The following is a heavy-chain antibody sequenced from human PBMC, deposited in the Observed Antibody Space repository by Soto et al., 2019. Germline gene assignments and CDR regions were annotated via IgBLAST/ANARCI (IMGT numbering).Heavy chain of an antibody. Sequence: SETLSLTCAVYGGSFSGYYWSWIRQPPGKGLEWIGEINHSGSTNYNPSLKSRVTISVDTSKNQFSLKLSSVTAADTAVYYCARKKACSSTSCYGVLGSYYFDYWGQGTLVTVSS. CDR2: INHSGST. J-gene: IGHJ4*02. V-gene: IGHV4-34*01. CDR1: GGSFSGYY. CDR3: ARKKACSSTSCYGVLGSYYFDY. D-gene: IGHD2-2*01.